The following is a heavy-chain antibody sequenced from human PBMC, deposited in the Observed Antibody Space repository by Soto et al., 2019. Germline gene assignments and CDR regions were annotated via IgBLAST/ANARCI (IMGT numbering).Heavy chain of an antibody. CDR2: IIPIFGTA. J-gene: IGHJ4*02. CDR3: ARVLSSGYYLGVLGY. D-gene: IGHD3-22*01. Sequence: ASVKVSCKASGGTFSSYAISWVRQAPGQGLEWMGGIIPIFGTANYAQKFQGRVTITADESTSTAYMELSSLRSEDTAVYYCARVLSSGYYLGVLGYWGQGTLVTVSS. V-gene: IGHV1-69*13. CDR1: GGTFSSYA.